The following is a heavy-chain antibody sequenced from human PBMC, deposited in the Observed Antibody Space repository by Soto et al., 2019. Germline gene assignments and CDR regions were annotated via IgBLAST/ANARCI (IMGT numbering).Heavy chain of an antibody. CDR2: ISSGAFTI. Sequence: GSLRLSCVVSGXSFSDSDMTWVRQIPGKGLEWIAYISSGAFTISYAAAVNCRFTISRDDGHNSLFLQVDSMRAEDTALYYCARDTTRLEHWGQGTLVTVSS. CDR1: GXSFSDSD. J-gene: IGHJ4*02. V-gene: IGHV3-11*01. CDR3: ARDTTRLEH. D-gene: IGHD1-1*01.